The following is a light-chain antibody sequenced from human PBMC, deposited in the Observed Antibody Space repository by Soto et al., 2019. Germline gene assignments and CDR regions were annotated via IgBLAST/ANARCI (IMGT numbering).Light chain of an antibody. J-gene: IGKJ4*01. V-gene: IGKV3-11*01. CDR2: DAS. CDR3: QQRSNWPPVT. Sequence: IVLTKTTNTLSVSPGERATLSCRASQSINRHLAWYRQKPGQAPRLLIYDASNRATGIPARFSGSGSGTDFTLTISSLEPEDFGVYYCQQRSNWPPVTFGGGTKVDIK. CDR1: QSINRH.